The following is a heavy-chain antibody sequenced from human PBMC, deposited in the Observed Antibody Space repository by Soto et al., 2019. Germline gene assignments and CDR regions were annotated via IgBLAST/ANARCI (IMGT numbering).Heavy chain of an antibody. CDR3: ARDGDYGDYRAFDI. CDR2: IWYDGSNK. Sequence: GGSLRLSCAASGFTFSSYGMHWVRQAPGKGLEWVAVIWYDGSNKYYADSVKGRFTISRDNSKNTLYLQMNSLRAEDTAVYYCARDGDYGDYRAFDIWGQGTMVTVSS. J-gene: IGHJ3*02. D-gene: IGHD4-17*01. CDR1: GFTFSSYG. V-gene: IGHV3-33*01.